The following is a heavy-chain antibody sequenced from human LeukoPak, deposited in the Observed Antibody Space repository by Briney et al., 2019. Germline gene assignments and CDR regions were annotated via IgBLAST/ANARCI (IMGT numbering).Heavy chain of an antibody. Sequence: LETLSLTCTVSGGSISSYYWSWIRQPPGKGLEWFGYIYYSGSTNYNPSLKSRVTISVDTSKNQFSLKLSSVTAADTAVYYCARDSYYDSSGHDAFDIWGQGTMVTVSS. CDR3: ARDSYYDSSGHDAFDI. D-gene: IGHD3-22*01. CDR2: IYYSGST. J-gene: IGHJ3*02. V-gene: IGHV4-59*01. CDR1: GGSISSYY.